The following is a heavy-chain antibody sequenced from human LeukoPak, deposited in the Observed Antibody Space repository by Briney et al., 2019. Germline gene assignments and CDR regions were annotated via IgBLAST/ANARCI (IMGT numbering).Heavy chain of an antibody. CDR1: GFTFSSYS. J-gene: IGHJ6*03. CDR2: ISSSSSYI. V-gene: IGHV3-21*01. Sequence: PGGSLRLSCAASGFTFSSYSMNWVRQAPGKGLEWVSSISSSSSYIYYADSVKGRFTISRDNAKNSLYLQMNSLRAEDTAVYYCASPYYDFWSGYYPKDYYYMDVWGKGTTVIVSS. D-gene: IGHD3-3*01. CDR3: ASPYYDFWSGYYPKDYYYMDV.